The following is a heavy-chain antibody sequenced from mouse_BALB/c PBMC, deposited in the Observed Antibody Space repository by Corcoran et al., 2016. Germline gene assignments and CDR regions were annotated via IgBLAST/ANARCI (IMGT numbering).Heavy chain of an antibody. CDR1: AYSFTGYP. D-gene: IGHD2-1*01. CDR2: INPYNGGT. J-gene: IGHJ3*01. Sequence: EVQLHQSGPVLVKHGASLKISCTASAYSFTGYPMNWVEQSHGTKLSWIGLINPYNGGTSYNQKFKGKATLTVDKSSSTAYMELLSLTSEDSAVYYCAFGNPGCAYWGQGTLVTVSA. V-gene: IGHV1-19*01. CDR3: AFGNPGCAY.